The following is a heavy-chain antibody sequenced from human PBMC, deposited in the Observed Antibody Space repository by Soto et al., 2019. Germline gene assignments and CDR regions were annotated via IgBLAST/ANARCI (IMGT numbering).Heavy chain of an antibody. D-gene: IGHD2-15*01. CDR3: TRRQGSYLDQ. Sequence: SETLSLACTVSGGSISSFYWSWVRQTPGKGLEWIGYISYSGSTNYNPSLNSRVTISVDTSKKQFSLKLTSVTTADTAVYYCTRRQGSYLDQWGQGTLVTVSS. CDR2: ISYSGST. CDR1: GGSISSFY. V-gene: IGHV4-59*01. J-gene: IGHJ4*02.